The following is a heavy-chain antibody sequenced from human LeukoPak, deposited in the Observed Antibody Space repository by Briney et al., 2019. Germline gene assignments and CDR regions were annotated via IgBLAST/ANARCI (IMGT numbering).Heavy chain of an antibody. J-gene: IGHJ4*02. D-gene: IGHD3-22*01. V-gene: IGHV3-48*02. CDR3: ARLIDYDDTESDFDY. CDR2: ISSSSSTI. Sequence: PGGSLRLSCAASGFTFSSYSMNWVRQAPGKGLEWVSYISSSSSTIYYADSVKGRFTISRDNAKNSLYLQMNSLRDEDTAVYYCARLIDYDDTESDFDYWGQGTLVTVSS. CDR1: GFTFSSYS.